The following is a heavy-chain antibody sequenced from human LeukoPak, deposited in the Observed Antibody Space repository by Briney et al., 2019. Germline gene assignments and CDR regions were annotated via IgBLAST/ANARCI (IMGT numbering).Heavy chain of an antibody. CDR1: GFTFNSYA. V-gene: IGHV3-23*01. J-gene: IGHJ6*02. CDR2: ISGSGGST. Sequence: GGSLRLSCAASGFTFNSYAMSWVRQAPGKGLEWVSAISGSGGSTYYADSVKGRFTISRDNSKNTLYLQMNSLRAEDTAVYYCAKDMSPYYYYYGMDVWGQGTTVTVSS. CDR3: AKDMSPYYYYYGMDV.